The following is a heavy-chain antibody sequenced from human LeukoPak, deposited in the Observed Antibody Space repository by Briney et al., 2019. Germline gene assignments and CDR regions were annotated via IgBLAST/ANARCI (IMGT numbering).Heavy chain of an antibody. CDR2: INPNSGGT. CDR3: ASASLPALRFLEWLPFN. Sequence: ASVKVSRKSSGYTFTGYYMHWVRQAPGQGLEWMGWINPNSGGTNYAHKFQGRVTMTRDTSISTAYMELSRLRSDDTAVYYCASASLPALRFLEWLPFNWGQGTLVTVSS. J-gene: IGHJ4*02. CDR1: GYTFTGYY. V-gene: IGHV1-2*02. D-gene: IGHD3-3*01.